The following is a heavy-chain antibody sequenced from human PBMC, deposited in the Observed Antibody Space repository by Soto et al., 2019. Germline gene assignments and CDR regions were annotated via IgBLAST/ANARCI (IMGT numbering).Heavy chain of an antibody. CDR3: ATMGTPVTGLYYFDY. V-gene: IGHV4-30-4*01. J-gene: IGHJ4*02. CDR2: IYYSENT. CDR1: GVSISSGDYY. D-gene: IGHD4-17*01. Sequence: SETLSLTCTVSGVSISSGDYYWSWIRQPPGKGLEWIGYIYYSENTYSNPSLKSRVAISGDTSRNQFSLKLSSVTAADTAVYYCATMGTPVTGLYYFDYWGQGTLVT.